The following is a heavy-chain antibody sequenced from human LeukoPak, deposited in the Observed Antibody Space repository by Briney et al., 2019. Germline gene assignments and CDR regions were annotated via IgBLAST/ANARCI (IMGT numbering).Heavy chain of an antibody. CDR2: INPHNGNT. V-gene: IGHV1-18*01. Sequence: GASVKVSCKASGYSFTTYVISWVRQAPGQGLEWMGWINPHNGNTHYAQKPQERIAMTTERSTNTAYMELRSLRSDDTAVYYCARSYYDILSGYYNIDYWGQGTLVTVSS. CDR3: ARSYYDILSGYYNIDY. D-gene: IGHD3-9*01. J-gene: IGHJ4*02. CDR1: GYSFTTYV.